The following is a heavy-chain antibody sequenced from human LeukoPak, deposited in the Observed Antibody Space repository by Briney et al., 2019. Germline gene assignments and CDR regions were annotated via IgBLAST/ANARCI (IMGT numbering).Heavy chain of an antibody. J-gene: IGHJ4*02. CDR1: GGSFSGYY. Sequence: SSETLSLTCAVYGGSFSGYYWSWIRQPPGKGLEWIGEINHSGSTNYNPSLKSRVTISVDTSKNQFSLKLSSATAADTAVYYCARGAKLAAAGTDYFDYWGQGTLVTVSS. V-gene: IGHV4-34*01. CDR3: ARGAKLAAAGTDYFDY. CDR2: INHSGST. D-gene: IGHD6-13*01.